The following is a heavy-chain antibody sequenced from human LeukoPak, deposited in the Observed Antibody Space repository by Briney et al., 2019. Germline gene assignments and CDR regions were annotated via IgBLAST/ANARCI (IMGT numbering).Heavy chain of an antibody. Sequence: PGGSLRLSCAAAGFTFSDYGVNWVRQAPGKGLEWVSGISGSGISTYYADSVKGRFTISRDNSKNTLYLQMNSLRVEDTAVYYCAKSWNYYDSSGDDALDIWGQGTMVTVSS. CDR3: AKSWNYYDSSGDDALDI. V-gene: IGHV3-23*01. J-gene: IGHJ3*02. CDR2: ISGSGIST. CDR1: GFTFSDYG. D-gene: IGHD3-22*01.